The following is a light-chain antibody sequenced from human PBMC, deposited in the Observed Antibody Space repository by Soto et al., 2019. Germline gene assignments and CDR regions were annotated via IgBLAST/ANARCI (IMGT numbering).Light chain of an antibody. CDR3: QHYGGSTPT. V-gene: IGKV3-20*01. CDR2: GAS. Sequence: EIVLTQSPATLSLSPGERATLSCRASQSVTTQLAWYQQKPGQAPRLIIHGASSRATGVPDRITGSGSGTDFTLSISRLEPEDFAVYYCQHYGGSTPTFGQGTKADIK. J-gene: IGKJ1*01. CDR1: QSVTTQ.